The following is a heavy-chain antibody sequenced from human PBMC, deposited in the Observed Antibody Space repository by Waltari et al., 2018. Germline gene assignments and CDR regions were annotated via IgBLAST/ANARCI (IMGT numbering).Heavy chain of an antibody. CDR2: IIPIFGTA. CDR3: AREIFTGRFPRYDVTDRLDY. CDR1: GGTFSSYA. D-gene: IGHD3-3*01. J-gene: IGHJ4*02. V-gene: IGHV1-69*08. Sequence: QVQLVQSGAEVKKPGSSVKVSCKASGGTFSSYAISWVRQAPGQGLEWMGRIIPIFGTANSAQKFQGRVTITADKSTSTAYMELSSLRSEDTAVYYCAREIFTGRFPRYDVTDRLDYWGQGTLVTVSS.